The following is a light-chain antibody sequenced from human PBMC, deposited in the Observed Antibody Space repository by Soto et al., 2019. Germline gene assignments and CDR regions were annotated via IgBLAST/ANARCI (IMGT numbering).Light chain of an antibody. CDR1: RSNIGRNF. J-gene: IGLJ3*02. CDR2: RNN. CDR3: AAWDDNLDAQV. V-gene: IGLV1-47*01. Sequence: QSVLTQSPSASGTPGQRVTISCSGSRSNIGRNFAYWYQHVPGTAPRLLIQRNNERPAGVPDRFSGSKSGTSVSLAISGLRSDDDATYYCAAWDDNLDAQVFGGGTQLTVL.